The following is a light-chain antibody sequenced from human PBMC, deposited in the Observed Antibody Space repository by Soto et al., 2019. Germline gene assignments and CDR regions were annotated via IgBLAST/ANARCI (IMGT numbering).Light chain of an antibody. Sequence: QSALTQPPSASGSPGQSVTISCTGTSTDVGGYDYVSWYQQHPGKVPKLMIYEFNKRPSGVPDRFSGSKSGNTASLTVSGLQPEDEADYYCTSYAGGNNVFGTGTKVTVL. CDR2: EFN. CDR3: TSYAGGNNV. J-gene: IGLJ1*01. CDR1: STDVGGYDY. V-gene: IGLV2-8*01.